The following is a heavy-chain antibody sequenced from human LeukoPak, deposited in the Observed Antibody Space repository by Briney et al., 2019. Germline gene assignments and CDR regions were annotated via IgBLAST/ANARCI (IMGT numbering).Heavy chain of an antibody. V-gene: IGHV3-30*04. Sequence: GRSLRLSCAASGFTFSSYAMHWVRQAPGKGLERVAVISYDGSNKYYADSVKGRLTISRDNSKNTLYLQMNSLRAEDTAVYYCARAGAIQLWLFDYWGQGTLVTVSS. CDR1: GFTFSSYA. D-gene: IGHD5-18*01. J-gene: IGHJ4*02. CDR3: ARAGAIQLWLFDY. CDR2: ISYDGSNK.